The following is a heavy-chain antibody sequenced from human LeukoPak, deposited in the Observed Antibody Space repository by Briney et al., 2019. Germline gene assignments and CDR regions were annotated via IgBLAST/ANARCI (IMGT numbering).Heavy chain of an antibody. CDR3: AKEVVGSSGWYSPFDY. V-gene: IGHV3-9*01. CDR1: GFTFSSYA. D-gene: IGHD6-19*01. CDR2: ISWNSGSI. J-gene: IGHJ4*02. Sequence: GGSLRLSCAASGFTFSSYAMSWVRQAPGKGLEWVSGISWNSGSIGYADSVKGRLTISRDNAKNSLYLQMNSLRAEDTALYYCAKEVVGSSGWYSPFDYWGQGTLVTVSS.